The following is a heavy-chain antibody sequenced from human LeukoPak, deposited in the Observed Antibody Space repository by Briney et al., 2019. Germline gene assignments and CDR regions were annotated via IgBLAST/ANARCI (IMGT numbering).Heavy chain of an antibody. CDR1: GYTFTNYD. V-gene: IGHV1-8*01. J-gene: IGHJ6*03. Sequence: ASVKVSCKASGYTFTNYDINWVRQATGQGLEWMGYMKPNSGNTDYAQKLQGRVTMTTDTSTSTAYMELRSLRSDDTAVYYCARADTAMVDYYYYYYMDVWGKGTTVTVSS. CDR2: MKPNSGNT. CDR3: ARADTAMVDYYYYYYMDV. D-gene: IGHD5-18*01.